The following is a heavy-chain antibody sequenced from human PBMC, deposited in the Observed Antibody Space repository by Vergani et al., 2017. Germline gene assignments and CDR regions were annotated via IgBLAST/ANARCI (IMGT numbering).Heavy chain of an antibody. CDR2: VEDSGYF. D-gene: IGHD1-14*01. CDR1: GGSLSGYY. CDR3: ARSIVSRNPPDYFDN. Sequence: QVQLQESGPGLVRPSDTLSLTCTVSGGSLSGYYWNWIRQTPGEGLEWIGYVEDSGYFNYNPSLKTRVSMSSDTSNNPFSLMLSSVTVADTAVYYCARSIVSRNPPDYFDNWGQGTLVTVSS. J-gene: IGHJ4*02. V-gene: IGHV4-59*01.